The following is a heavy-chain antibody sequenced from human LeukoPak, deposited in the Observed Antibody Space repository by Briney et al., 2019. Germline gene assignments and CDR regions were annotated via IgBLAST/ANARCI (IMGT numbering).Heavy chain of an antibody. V-gene: IGHV3-48*01. D-gene: IGHD3-3*01. CDR2: ISGSSSDR. Sequence: GGSLRLSCAASGFTFSSYGMNWVRQAPGKGLEWVSYISGSSSDRYYADSVKGRFTISRDNAKNSLYLQMSSLRAEDTAVYYCARAGGYDFLASMDVWGKGTTLSVSS. J-gene: IGHJ6*03. CDR1: GFTFSSYG. CDR3: ARAGGYDFLASMDV.